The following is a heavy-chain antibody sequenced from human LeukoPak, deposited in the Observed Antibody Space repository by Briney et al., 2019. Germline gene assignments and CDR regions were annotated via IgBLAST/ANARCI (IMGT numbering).Heavy chain of an antibody. CDR3: ATMPVYSSGWYYFDY. J-gene: IGHJ4*02. Sequence: GGSLRLSCAASGFTFSSSAMSWVRQAPGKGLEWVSAITGSGGSTYYADSVKGRFTISRDNSKNTLYLQMNSLRAEDTAVYYCATMPVYSSGWYYFDYWGQGTLVTVSS. V-gene: IGHV3-23*01. CDR2: ITGSGGST. D-gene: IGHD6-19*01. CDR1: GFTFSSSA.